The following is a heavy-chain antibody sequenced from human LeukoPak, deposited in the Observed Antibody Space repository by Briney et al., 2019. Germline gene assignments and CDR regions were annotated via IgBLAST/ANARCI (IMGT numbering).Heavy chain of an antibody. CDR2: IYDSGST. Sequence: PSETLSLTCTVSGGSISSYYWSWIRQPPGKGLEWIGYIYDSGSTNYNPSLKSRVTISVDTSKNQLSLKLSSVTAADTAVYYCARGGGQWELPDWGQGTLVTVS. CDR3: ARGGGQWELPD. D-gene: IGHD1-26*01. CDR1: GGSISSYY. J-gene: IGHJ4*02. V-gene: IGHV4-59*01.